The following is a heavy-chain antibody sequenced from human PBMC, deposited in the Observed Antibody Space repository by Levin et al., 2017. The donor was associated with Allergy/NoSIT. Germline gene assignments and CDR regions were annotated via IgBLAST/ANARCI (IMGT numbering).Heavy chain of an antibody. V-gene: IGHV1-46*01. D-gene: IGHD6-19*01. Sequence: ASVKVSCKASGYTFTSYYMHWVRQAPGQGLEWMGIINPSGGSTSYAQKFQGRVTMTRDTSTSKVYMELSSLRSEDTAVYYCAREMVNGWGTSDAFDIWGQGTMVTVSS. CDR2: INPSGGST. J-gene: IGHJ3*02. CDR1: GYTFTSYY. CDR3: AREMVNGWGTSDAFDI.